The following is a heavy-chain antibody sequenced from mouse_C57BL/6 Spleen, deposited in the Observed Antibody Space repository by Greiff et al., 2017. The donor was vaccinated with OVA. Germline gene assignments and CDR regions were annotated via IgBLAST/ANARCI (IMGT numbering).Heavy chain of an antibody. V-gene: IGHV1-64*01. CDR3: AREGAYYSNYALFDY. J-gene: IGHJ2*01. Sequence: VQLQQPGAELVKPGASVKLSCKASGYTFTSYWMHWVKQRPGQGLEWIGMIHPNSGSTNYNEKFKSKATLTVDKSSSTAYMQLSSLTSEDSAVYYCAREGAYYSNYALFDYWGQGTTLTASS. CDR2: IHPNSGST. CDR1: GYTFTSYW. D-gene: IGHD2-5*01.